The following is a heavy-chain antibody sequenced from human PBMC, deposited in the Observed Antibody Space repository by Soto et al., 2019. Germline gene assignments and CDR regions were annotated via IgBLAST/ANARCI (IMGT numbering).Heavy chain of an antibody. V-gene: IGHV4-34*01. CDR2: INHSGST. CDR3: ARGQGYDILTGYYYFDY. J-gene: IGHJ4*02. D-gene: IGHD3-9*01. CDR1: GGSFSGYY. Sequence: PSETLSLTCAVYGGSFSGYYLSWIRQPPGKGLEWIGEINHSGSTNYNPSLKSRVTISVDTSKNQFSLKLSSVTAADTAVYYCARGQGYDILTGYYYFDYWGQGTLVTVSS.